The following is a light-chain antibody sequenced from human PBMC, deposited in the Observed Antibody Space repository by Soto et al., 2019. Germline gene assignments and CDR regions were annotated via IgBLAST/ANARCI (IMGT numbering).Light chain of an antibody. CDR3: QHYRSSPPKYT. CDR2: GAS. V-gene: IGKV3-20*01. J-gene: IGKJ2*01. CDR1: QSVNNNY. Sequence: EIVLTQSPGTLSLSPGERATLSCRASQSVNNNYLAWYQQKPGQAPRLLIFGASSRATGIPDRFSGSGSGTDFTLTISRLAPEDFAVYYCQHYRSSPPKYTFGQGTNLEIK.